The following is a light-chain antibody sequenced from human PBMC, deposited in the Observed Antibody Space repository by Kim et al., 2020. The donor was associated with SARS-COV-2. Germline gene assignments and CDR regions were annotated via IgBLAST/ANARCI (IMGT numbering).Light chain of an antibody. CDR1: QDISNY. Sequence: QITHSPSSLSASVGDRVTITCQASQDISNYLNWYQQKPGKAPKLLIYDASNLETGVPSRFSGSGSGTDFTFTISSLQPEDIATYYCQQYDNLPYTFGQGTKLEI. CDR2: DAS. V-gene: IGKV1-33*01. CDR3: QQYDNLPYT. J-gene: IGKJ2*01.